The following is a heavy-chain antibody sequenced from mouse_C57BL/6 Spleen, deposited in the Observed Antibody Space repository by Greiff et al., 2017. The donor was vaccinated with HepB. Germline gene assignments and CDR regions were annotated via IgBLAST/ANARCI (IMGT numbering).Heavy chain of an antibody. CDR3: ARRHDYDAMDY. CDR2: IYPGSGNT. J-gene: IGHJ4*01. Sequence: VQLQQSGAELVRPGASVKLSCKASGYTFTDYYINWVKQRPGQGLEWIARIYPGSGNTYYNEKFKGKATLTAEKSSSTAYMQLSRLTSEDSAFYFCARRHDYDAMDYWGQGTSVTVSS. CDR1: GYTFTDYY. D-gene: IGHD3-2*01. V-gene: IGHV1-76*01.